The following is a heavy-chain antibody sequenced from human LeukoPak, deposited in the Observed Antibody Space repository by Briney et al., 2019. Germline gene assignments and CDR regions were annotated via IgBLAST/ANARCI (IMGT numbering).Heavy chain of an antibody. V-gene: IGHV3-11*01. CDR3: ARGDGVYDYVWGRSY. CDR1: GLISSDYY. Sequence: GGSLRLSCAAPGLISSDYYMVWIRQAPGKGLEWVAYISSGGDTFFYADSVKGRFTISRDNSGDSLYLQMNSLRAEDTAVYYCARGDGVYDYVWGRSYWGQGTLVTVSS. CDR2: ISSGGDTF. D-gene: IGHD3-16*01. J-gene: IGHJ4*02.